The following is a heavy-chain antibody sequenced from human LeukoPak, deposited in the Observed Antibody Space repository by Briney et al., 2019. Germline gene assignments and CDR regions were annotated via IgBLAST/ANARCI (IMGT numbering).Heavy chain of an antibody. D-gene: IGHD6-25*01. Sequence: GGSLRLSCAASGFTFSNAWMSWVRQAPGKGLEWLGRLIRNTNGGNSDYVAPVKGGLTLLRDDCTNVMYLQMNGLKTDETAVYYCTTAPAAIDYWGQGTLVTVS. CDR3: TTAPAAIDY. CDR2: LIRNTNGGNS. J-gene: IGHJ4*02. V-gene: IGHV3-15*01. CDR1: GFTFSNAW.